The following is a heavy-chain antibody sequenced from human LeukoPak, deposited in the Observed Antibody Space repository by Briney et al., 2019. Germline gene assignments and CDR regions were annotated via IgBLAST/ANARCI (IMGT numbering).Heavy chain of an antibody. J-gene: IGHJ4*02. CDR2: ITGSSSYI. Sequence: GGSLRLSCAASGFTFSTYYMNWVRQAPGKGLEWVSFITGSSSYIYYRDSVKGRFTISRDNAKNSLFLQMNSLRAEDTAVYYCARGFKDYYDNSAYYYYFDHWGQGTLVTVSS. CDR3: ARGFKDYYDNSAYYYYFDH. V-gene: IGHV3-21*01. D-gene: IGHD3-22*01. CDR1: GFTFSTYY.